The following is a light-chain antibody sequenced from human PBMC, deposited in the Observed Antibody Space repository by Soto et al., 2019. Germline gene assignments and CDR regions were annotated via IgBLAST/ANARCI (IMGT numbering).Light chain of an antibody. J-gene: IGKJ2*01. CDR2: GAS. V-gene: IGKV3-20*01. CDR3: QQYGSSPPYT. Sequence: EIVLTQSPGTLSLSPGERATLSCRASQSVSSSYLAWYQQKPGQAPRLLIYGASSRATGIPDRSSGSGSGTDFTLTISGLEPEDVAESYCQQYGSSPPYTFGQGTKLEIK. CDR1: QSVSSSY.